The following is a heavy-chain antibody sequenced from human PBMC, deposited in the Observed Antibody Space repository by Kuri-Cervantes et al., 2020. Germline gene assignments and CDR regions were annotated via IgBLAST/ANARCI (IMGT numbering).Heavy chain of an antibody. CDR2: IKQDGSEK. CDR3: ARGPNLFRITIFGVPPPHFDY. V-gene: IGHV3-7*01. Sequence: GESLKISCAASGFTFSSYGMHWVRQDPGKGLEWVANIKQDGSEKYYVDSVKGRFTISRDNAKNSLYLQMNSLRAEDTAVYYCARGPNLFRITIFGVPPPHFDYWGQGTLVTVSS. CDR1: GFTFSSYG. J-gene: IGHJ4*02. D-gene: IGHD3-3*01.